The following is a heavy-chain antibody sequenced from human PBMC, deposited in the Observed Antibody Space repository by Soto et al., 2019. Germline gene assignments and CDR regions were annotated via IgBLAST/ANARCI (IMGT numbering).Heavy chain of an antibody. CDR2: IWYDGSNK. V-gene: IGHV3-33*01. Sequence: GGSLRLSCAASGFTFSSYGMHWVRQAPGKGLEWVAVIWYDGSNKYCADSVKGRFTISRDNSKNTLYLQMNSLRAEDTAVYYCARAYCSGGSCYRVYYGMDVWGQGTTVTVYS. J-gene: IGHJ6*02. D-gene: IGHD2-15*01. CDR1: GFTFSSYG. CDR3: ARAYCSGGSCYRVYYGMDV.